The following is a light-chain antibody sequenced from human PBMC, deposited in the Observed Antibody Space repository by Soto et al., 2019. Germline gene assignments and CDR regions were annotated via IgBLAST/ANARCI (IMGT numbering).Light chain of an antibody. Sequence: QSVLTQPPSASASLGASVTLTCTLSSGYSNYKVDWYQQRPGKGPRFVMRVGTGGIVGSKGDGIPDRFSVLGSGLNRYLTIKNIQEEDESDYHCGADHGSGSNFVVFGGGTTLTVL. CDR1: SGYSNYK. CDR2: VGTGGIVG. V-gene: IGLV9-49*01. J-gene: IGLJ2*01. CDR3: GADHGSGSNFVV.